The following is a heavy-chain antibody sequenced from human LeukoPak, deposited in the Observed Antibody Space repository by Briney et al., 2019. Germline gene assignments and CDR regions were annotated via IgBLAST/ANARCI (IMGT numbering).Heavy chain of an antibody. V-gene: IGHV4-34*01. Sequence: SETLSLTCAVYGGSFSGYYWSWIRQPPGKGLEWIGEINHSGSTYYNPSLKSRVTISVDRSKNQFSLKLSSVTAADTAVYYCARGNNWFDPWGQGTLVTVSS. J-gene: IGHJ5*02. CDR2: INHSGST. CDR1: GGSFSGYY. CDR3: ARGNNWFDP.